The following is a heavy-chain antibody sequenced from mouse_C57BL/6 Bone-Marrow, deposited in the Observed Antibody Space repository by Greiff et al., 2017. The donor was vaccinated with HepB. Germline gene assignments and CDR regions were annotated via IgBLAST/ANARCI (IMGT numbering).Heavy chain of an antibody. V-gene: IGHV5-6*02. Sequence: DVKLVESGGDLVKPGGSLKLSCAASGFTFSSYGMSWVRQTPDKRLEWVATISSGGSYTYYPDSVKGRFTISRDNAKNTLYLQMSSLKSEDTAMYYCARRGLITTVVSYFDYWGQGTTLTVSS. CDR1: GFTFSSYG. CDR2: ISSGGSYT. D-gene: IGHD1-1*01. CDR3: ARRGLITTVVSYFDY. J-gene: IGHJ2*01.